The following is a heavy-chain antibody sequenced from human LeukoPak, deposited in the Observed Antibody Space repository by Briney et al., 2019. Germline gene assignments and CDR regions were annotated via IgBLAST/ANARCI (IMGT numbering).Heavy chain of an antibody. J-gene: IGHJ4*02. D-gene: IGHD5-24*01. CDR1: GGSISSYY. CDR2: LYYSGNT. Sequence: SETLSLTCTVSGGSISSYYWSWIRQPPGKGLEWIAYLYYSGNTNYNPSLKSRVTISVDTSKNQFSLNLSSVTAADTAVYYCARVLGDGYSDYWGQGTLVTVSS. CDR3: ARVLGDGYSDY. V-gene: IGHV4-59*08.